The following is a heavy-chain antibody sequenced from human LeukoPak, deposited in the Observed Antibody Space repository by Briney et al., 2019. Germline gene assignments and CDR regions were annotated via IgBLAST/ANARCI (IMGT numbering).Heavy chain of an antibody. CDR3: AKHYDSSGYYYRRGMDV. CDR2: ISGSGGST. V-gene: IGHV3-23*01. J-gene: IGHJ6*02. D-gene: IGHD3-22*01. CDR1: GFTFSSYA. Sequence: GGSLRLSCAASGFTFSSYAMSWVRQAPGKGLEWVSAISGSGGSTYYADSVKGRFTISRDNSKNTLYLQMSSLRAEDTAVYYCAKHYDSSGYYYRRGMDVWGQGTTVTVSS.